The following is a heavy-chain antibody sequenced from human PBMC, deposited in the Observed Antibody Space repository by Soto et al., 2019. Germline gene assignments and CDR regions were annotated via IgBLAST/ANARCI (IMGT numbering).Heavy chain of an antibody. CDR1: GFTFSGFG. CDR3: ARDPEDEVSGYYRPSHFDY. J-gene: IGHJ4*02. Sequence: EVQVVESGGGLVKPGGSLRLSCKASGFTFSGFGMNWVRQAPGKGPEWVSSISNAGHYKYYGDSVKGRFTISRDNVENSLFLQMNSLRAEDTAVYYCARDPEDEVSGYYRPSHFDYWGQGTPVTVSS. V-gene: IGHV3-21*06. CDR2: ISNAGHYK. D-gene: IGHD3-22*01.